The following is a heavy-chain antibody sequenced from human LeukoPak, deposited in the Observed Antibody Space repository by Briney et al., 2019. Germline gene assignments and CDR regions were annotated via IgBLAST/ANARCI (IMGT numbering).Heavy chain of an antibody. Sequence: GGSLRLSCAASGFTFSSYAMHWVRQAPGKGLEWVAVISYDGSNKYYADSVKGRFTISRDNSKNTLYLQMNCLRAEDTAVYYCARGNSPRRKRPLYYYGMDVWGQGTTVTVSS. D-gene: IGHD1-1*01. J-gene: IGHJ6*02. CDR3: ARGNSPRRKRPLYYYGMDV. CDR2: ISYDGSNK. V-gene: IGHV3-30*04. CDR1: GFTFSSYA.